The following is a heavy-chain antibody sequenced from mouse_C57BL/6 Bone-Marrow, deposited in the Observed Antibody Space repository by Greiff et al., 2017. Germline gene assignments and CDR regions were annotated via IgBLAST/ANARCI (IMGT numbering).Heavy chain of an antibody. CDR2: IYPGSGNT. CDR3: ARASYYGLDY. D-gene: IGHD1-1*01. V-gene: IGHV1-76*01. CDR1: GYTFTDYY. Sequence: QVQLQQSGAELVRPGASVKLSCKASGYTFTDYYINWVKQRPGQGLEWIARIYPGSGNTNYNEKFKGKATLTAEKSSSTAYMQLSSLTSEDSAVYFCARASYYGLDYWGQGTTLTVSS. J-gene: IGHJ2*01.